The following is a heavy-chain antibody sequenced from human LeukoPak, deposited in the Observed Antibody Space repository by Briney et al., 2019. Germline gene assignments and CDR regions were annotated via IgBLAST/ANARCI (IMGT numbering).Heavy chain of an antibody. CDR1: GFTFDDYA. D-gene: IGHD5-12*01. Sequence: GGSLRLSCAASGFTFDDYAMYWVRQAPGEGLGWVSGICWNSGSIGYADSVRGRFTISTDNAKNSLYLQMNRLRAEDTALYYCAKDMNIVATTIDYWGQGTLVTVSS. V-gene: IGHV3-9*01. J-gene: IGHJ4*02. CDR3: AKDMNIVATTIDY. CDR2: ICWNSGSI.